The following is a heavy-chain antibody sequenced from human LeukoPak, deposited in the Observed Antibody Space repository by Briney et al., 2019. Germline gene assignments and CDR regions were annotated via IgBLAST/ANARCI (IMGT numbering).Heavy chain of an antibody. V-gene: IGHV1-2*02. Sequence: ASVKVSCKASGYTFTGYYMHWVRQAPGQGLEWMGWINPNSGGTNYAQKFQGRVTMTRDTSISTAYMELSRLRSDDTAVYYCAREYIVVVPAAMGPESIDYWGQGTLVTVSS. CDR2: INPNSGGT. CDR3: AREYIVVVPAAMGPESIDY. J-gene: IGHJ4*02. D-gene: IGHD2-2*01. CDR1: GYTFTGYY.